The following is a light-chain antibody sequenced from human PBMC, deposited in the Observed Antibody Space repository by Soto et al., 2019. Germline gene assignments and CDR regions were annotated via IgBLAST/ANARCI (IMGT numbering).Light chain of an antibody. V-gene: IGKV3D-15*01. J-gene: IGKJ4*01. CDR3: QQDLNSLT. Sequence: EIVMTQSPATLSVSPGERATLSCRASQSVKIYLAWYQQKPGQAPRVLIFGASSRATGIPARFSGIGSGTDFTLTISSMKPEDSAVDYCQQDLNSLTFGGGTKVDIK. CDR2: GAS. CDR1: QSVKIY.